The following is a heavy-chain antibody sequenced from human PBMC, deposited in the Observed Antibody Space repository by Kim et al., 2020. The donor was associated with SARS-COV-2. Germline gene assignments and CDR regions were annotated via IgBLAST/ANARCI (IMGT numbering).Heavy chain of an antibody. Sequence: YASSVKGRFTISRDNAKNPLYLQMNSLRAEDPAVYYCARDLTSGPGTLDYWGQGTLVTVSS. V-gene: IGHV3-11*06. D-gene: IGHD5-12*01. J-gene: IGHJ4*02. CDR3: ARDLTSGPGTLDY.